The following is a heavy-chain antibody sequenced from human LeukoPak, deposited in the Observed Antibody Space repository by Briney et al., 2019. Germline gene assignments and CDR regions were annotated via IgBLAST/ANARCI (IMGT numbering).Heavy chain of an antibody. J-gene: IGHJ6*02. D-gene: IGHD4-23*01. CDR2: IYRGGTT. V-gene: IGHV3-53*01. Sequence: PGGSLRLSCAASGFTVSWNYMSWVRQAPGKGLEWVSVIYRGGTTHYADSVMGRFTISRDNSKNTLYLQMNSLRAEDTAVYYCAKLQSDGLRTYYGMDVWGQGTTVTVSS. CDR1: GFTVSWNY. CDR3: AKLQSDGLRTYYGMDV.